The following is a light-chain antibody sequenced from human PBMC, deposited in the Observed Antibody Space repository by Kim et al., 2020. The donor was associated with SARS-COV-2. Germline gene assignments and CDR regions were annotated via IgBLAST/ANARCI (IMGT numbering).Light chain of an antibody. CDR1: SDNDVSNP. CDR2: SYS. CDR3: AGWDDSLDGFLV. V-gene: IGLV1-44*01. Sequence: IISCSGRSDNDVSNPVNGYQHDPGPGTKLLIYSYSVRPSGVPDRFPASESESAAALAISGLQSEDETNYDCAGWDDSLDGFLVFGGGTQLTVL. J-gene: IGLJ2*01.